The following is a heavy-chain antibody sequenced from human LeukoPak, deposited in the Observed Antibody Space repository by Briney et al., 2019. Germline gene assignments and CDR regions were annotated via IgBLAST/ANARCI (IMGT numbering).Heavy chain of an antibody. J-gene: IGHJ4*02. CDR2: IIPIFGTA. V-gene: IGHV1-69*13. D-gene: IGHD3-10*01. CDR3: ALGEDYYGSGSYVKDY. CDR1: GGTFSSYA. Sequence: GASVKVSCKASGGTFSSYAISWVRQAPGQGLEWMGGIIPIFGTANYARKFQGRVTITADESTSTAYMELSSLRSEDTAVYYCALGEDYYGSGSYVKDYWGQGTLVTVSS.